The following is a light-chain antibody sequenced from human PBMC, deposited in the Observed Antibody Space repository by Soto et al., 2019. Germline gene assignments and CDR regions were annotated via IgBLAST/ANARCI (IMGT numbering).Light chain of an antibody. CDR1: QTVTSNS. CDR2: GAS. CDR3: QVYGSSART. J-gene: IGKJ1*01. Sequence: EIVLMQSPGTLSLSPGERATLSCRASQTVTSNSLAWYHQKPGQAPRLLIYGASSRATGIPDRFSGSGSGTDFTLTISRLEPEDFAVYYCQVYGSSARTFGQGTKVDIK. V-gene: IGKV3-20*01.